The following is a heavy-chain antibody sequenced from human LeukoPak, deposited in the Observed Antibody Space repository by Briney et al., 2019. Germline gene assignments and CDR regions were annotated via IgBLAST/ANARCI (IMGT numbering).Heavy chain of an antibody. V-gene: IGHV3-74*01. Sequence: GSLRLSCAASGFTFSSYWMHWVRQAPGKGLVWVSRINSDGSTTNYADSVKGRFTISRDNAKNTLYLQMNSLRADDTAVYYCARSRWLDAFDYWGQGTLVTVSS. D-gene: IGHD6-19*01. CDR2: INSDGSTT. CDR3: ARSRWLDAFDY. J-gene: IGHJ4*02. CDR1: GFTFSSYW.